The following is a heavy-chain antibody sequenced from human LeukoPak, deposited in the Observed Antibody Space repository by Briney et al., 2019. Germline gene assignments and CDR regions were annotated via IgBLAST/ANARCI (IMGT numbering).Heavy chain of an antibody. V-gene: IGHV4-59*01. CDR3: ARVRGSYPSWYYYYYMDV. CDR1: GGFISSYY. CDR2: IYYSGST. D-gene: IGHD1-26*01. J-gene: IGHJ6*03. Sequence: SETLSLTCTVSGGFISSYYWSWIRQPPGKGLEWIGYIYYSGSTNYNPSLKSRVTISVDTSKNQFSLKLSSVTAADTAVYYCARVRGSYPSWYYYYYMDVWGKGTTVTVSS.